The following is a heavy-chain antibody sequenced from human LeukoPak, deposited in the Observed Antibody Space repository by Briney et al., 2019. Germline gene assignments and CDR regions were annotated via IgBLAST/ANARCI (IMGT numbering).Heavy chain of an antibody. Sequence: LRLSCAASGFTFSSYGMSWVRQAPGKGLEWIGYIYYSGSTNYNPSLKSRVTISVDTSKNQFSLKLSSVTAADTAVYYCARVGVSRDFWSGYQYYFDYWGQGTLVTVSS. J-gene: IGHJ4*02. CDR1: GFTFSSYG. V-gene: IGHV4-59*01. D-gene: IGHD3-3*01. CDR2: IYYSGST. CDR3: ARVGVSRDFWSGYQYYFDY.